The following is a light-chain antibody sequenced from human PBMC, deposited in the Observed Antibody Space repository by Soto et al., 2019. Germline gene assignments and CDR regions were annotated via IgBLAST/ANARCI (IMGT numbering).Light chain of an antibody. CDR2: EVS. Sequence: QSVLTQPASVSGSPGQSITISCTGTSSDVGGYNYVSWYQHHPGKAPKLMIYEVSNRPSGVSNRFSGSKSGNTASLTISGLQAEDEADYSCSSYTSSTTPVVFGGGTKVTVL. CDR1: SSDVGGYNY. J-gene: IGLJ2*01. CDR3: SSYTSSTTPVV. V-gene: IGLV2-14*01.